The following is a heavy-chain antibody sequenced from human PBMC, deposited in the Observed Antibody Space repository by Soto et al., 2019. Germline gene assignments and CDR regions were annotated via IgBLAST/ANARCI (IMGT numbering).Heavy chain of an antibody. CDR2: ISISSRTI. CDR1: EFNFNTND. D-gene: IGHD3-22*01. Sequence: PGGSLRLSCVASEFNFNTNDMNWVRQAPGKGLEWVSFISISSRTIYDADSVRGRFTISRDNAKNSLFLQMNSLRAEDTAVYYCARDPSDYYESSGYSKGPFDYWGQGTLVTVSS. J-gene: IGHJ4*02. V-gene: IGHV3-48*01. CDR3: ARDPSDYYESSGYSKGPFDY.